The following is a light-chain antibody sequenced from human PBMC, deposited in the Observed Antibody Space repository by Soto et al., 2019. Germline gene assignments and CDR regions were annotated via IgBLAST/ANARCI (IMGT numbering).Light chain of an antibody. CDR1: QSGSSN. CDR2: GAF. Sequence: DIVIPRSPGTRSVSPGGRITLSCRASQSGSSNLAWYQQKPGQAPSLLIYGAFTRATGIPARFSGTGSGTEFTLTISSLQSEDFALYYCQQYNDWPLTFGQGTKVDIK. CDR3: QQYNDWPLT. V-gene: IGKV3-15*01. J-gene: IGKJ1*01.